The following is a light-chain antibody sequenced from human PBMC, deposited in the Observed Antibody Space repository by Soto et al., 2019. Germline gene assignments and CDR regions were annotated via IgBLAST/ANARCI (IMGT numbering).Light chain of an antibody. J-gene: IGKJ5*01. CDR1: QSVSSSY. CDR3: QQYGSSPIT. CDR2: GAS. Sequence: EIVLTQSPGTLSLSPGERATLSCRASQSVSSSYLAWYQQKPAQAPRLLIYGASSRATGIPDRFSGIGSGTDFTLTISRLEPEDFAEYYCQQYGSSPITFGQGTRLEIK. V-gene: IGKV3-20*01.